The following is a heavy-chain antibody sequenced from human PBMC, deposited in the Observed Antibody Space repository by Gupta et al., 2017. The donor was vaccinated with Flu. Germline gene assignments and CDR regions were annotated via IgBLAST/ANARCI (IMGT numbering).Heavy chain of an antibody. CDR2: MSGGGEDI. Sequence: EVQLLESGGGLVKPGESLRLSCVGSGFAFNSYAMSWVRQAPGQGLEWVAAMSGGGEDIYYAASVKGRFTISRDNSKNTLYLELNRLKSDDTATYFCAKLIWYSGNYIDHWGQGTVVTVSS. V-gene: IGHV3-23*01. J-gene: IGHJ4*02. CDR3: AKLIWYSGNYIDH. CDR1: GFAFNSYA. D-gene: IGHD6-13*01.